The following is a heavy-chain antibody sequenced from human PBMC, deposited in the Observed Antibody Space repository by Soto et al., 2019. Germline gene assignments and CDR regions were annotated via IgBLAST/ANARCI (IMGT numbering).Heavy chain of an antibody. Sequence: QVQLVQSGAEVKKPGSSVKVSCKASGGTFSSYAITWVRHAPGQGLEWMGGTIPLFGTPNYAQKFQGRVTITADKTTNTVYRELSSLRSEDTVVYYCARDAVGYQPPKYWGQGTLVTVAS. CDR2: TIPLFGTP. D-gene: IGHD2-2*01. CDR3: ARDAVGYQPPKY. CDR1: GGTFSSYA. J-gene: IGHJ4*02. V-gene: IGHV1-69*06.